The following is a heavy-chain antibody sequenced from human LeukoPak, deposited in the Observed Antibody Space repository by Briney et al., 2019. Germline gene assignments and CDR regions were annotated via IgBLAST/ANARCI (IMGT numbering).Heavy chain of an antibody. D-gene: IGHD6-13*01. V-gene: IGHV1-2*06. CDR2: INPNSGGT. J-gene: IGHJ4*02. CDR1: GYTFTGYY. CDR3: ARAPIAAGGVFDY. Sequence: ASVKVSCRASGYTFTGYYMHWVRQAPGQGLEWMGRINPNSGGTNYAQKFQGRVTMTRDTSISTAYMELSRLRSDDTAVYYCARAPIAAGGVFDYWGQGTLVTVSS.